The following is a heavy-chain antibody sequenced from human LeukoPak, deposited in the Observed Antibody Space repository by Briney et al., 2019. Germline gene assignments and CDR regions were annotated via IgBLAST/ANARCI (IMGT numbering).Heavy chain of an antibody. J-gene: IGHJ4*02. Sequence: PSETLSLTCTVSVGSISSSSYYWGWIRQPPGKGLEWIGYIHYSGSSNYNPSLKSRVTISLDTSKNQFSLKLSSVTAADTAVYYCARSGSRDDYWGQGTLVTVSS. D-gene: IGHD3-22*01. CDR3: ARSGSRDDY. CDR1: VGSISSSSYY. V-gene: IGHV4-61*05. CDR2: IHYSGSS.